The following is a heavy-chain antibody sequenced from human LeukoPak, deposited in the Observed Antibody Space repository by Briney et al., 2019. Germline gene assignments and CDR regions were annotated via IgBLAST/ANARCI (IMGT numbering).Heavy chain of an antibody. Sequence: ASVTVSCKASGYTFTSYGISWVRQAPGQGLEWMGWISAYNGNTNYAQKLQGRVTMTTDTSTSTAYMKLRSLRSDDTAVYYCARDRISGYYGYYYYMDVWGKGTTVTVSS. D-gene: IGHD3-3*01. J-gene: IGHJ6*03. CDR2: ISAYNGNT. V-gene: IGHV1-18*01. CDR3: ARDRISGYYGYYYYMDV. CDR1: GYTFTSYG.